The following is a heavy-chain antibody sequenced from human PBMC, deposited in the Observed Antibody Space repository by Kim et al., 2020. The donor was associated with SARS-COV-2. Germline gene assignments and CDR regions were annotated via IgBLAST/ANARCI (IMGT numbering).Heavy chain of an antibody. Sequence: GGSLRLSCAASGFTFSDYYMSWIRQAPGKGLEWVSYISSSGSTIYYADSVKGRFTISRDNAKNSLYLQMNSLRAEDTAVYYCARVRFAATRPVVGFDYWGQGTLVTVSS. D-gene: IGHD6-25*01. CDR2: ISSSGSTI. J-gene: IGHJ4*02. CDR3: ARVRFAATRPVVGFDY. CDR1: GFTFSDYY. V-gene: IGHV3-11*01.